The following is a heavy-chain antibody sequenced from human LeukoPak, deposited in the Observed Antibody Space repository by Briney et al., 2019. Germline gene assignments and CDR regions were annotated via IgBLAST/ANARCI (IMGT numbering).Heavy chain of an antibody. J-gene: IGHJ2*01. CDR1: GFTFGSYS. CDR3: ARRGGSYHWYFDL. D-gene: IGHD1-26*01. CDR2: ISSSSSYI. V-gene: IGHV3-21*01. Sequence: GGSLRLSCAASGFTFGSYSMTWARQAPGKGLEWVSSISSSSSYIYYADSVKGRFTISRDNAKNSLYLQMNSLRAEDTAVYYCARRGGSYHWYFDLWGRGTLVTVSS.